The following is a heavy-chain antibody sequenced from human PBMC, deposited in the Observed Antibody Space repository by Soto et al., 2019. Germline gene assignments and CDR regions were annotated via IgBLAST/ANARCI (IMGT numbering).Heavy chain of an antibody. CDR1: GFTFSSYG. D-gene: IGHD2-8*01. J-gene: IGHJ6*03. V-gene: IGHV3-30*18. CDR2: ISYDGSNK. CDR3: AKETLGYCTNGVCHISFYMDV. Sequence: GGSLRLSCAASGFTFSSYGMHWVRQAPGKGLEWVAVISYDGSNKYYADSVKGRFTISRDNSKNTLYLQMNSLRAEDTAVYYCAKETLGYCTNGVCHISFYMDVWGKGTTVTVSS.